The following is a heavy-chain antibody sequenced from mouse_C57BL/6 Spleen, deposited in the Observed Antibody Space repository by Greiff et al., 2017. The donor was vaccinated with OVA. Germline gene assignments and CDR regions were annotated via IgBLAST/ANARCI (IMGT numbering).Heavy chain of an antibody. CDR1: GYTFTSYW. CDR3: ARGNDYFDD. D-gene: IGHD2-1*01. CDR2: IDPSDSYT. Sequence: QVQLQQPGAELVKPGASVKLSCKASGYTFTSYWMQWVKQRPGQGLEWIGEIDPSDSYTNYNQKFKGKATLTVDTSSSTAYMQLSSLTSEDSAVYYCARGNDYFDDWGKGTTRTVSS. V-gene: IGHV1-50*01. J-gene: IGHJ2*01.